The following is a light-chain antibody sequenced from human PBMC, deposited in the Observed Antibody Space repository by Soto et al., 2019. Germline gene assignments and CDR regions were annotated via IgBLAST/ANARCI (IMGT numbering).Light chain of an antibody. Sequence: QSVLTQPASVSGSPGQSITISCTGTSSDVGGYSYVSWYQQHPGKAPKLMIYDVSNRPSGVSNRLSGSKSGNTASLTISGLQAEDEADYYCSSYTSSSTPYVFGTGTKVTVL. CDR2: DVS. J-gene: IGLJ1*01. CDR3: SSYTSSSTPYV. CDR1: SSDVGGYSY. V-gene: IGLV2-14*01.